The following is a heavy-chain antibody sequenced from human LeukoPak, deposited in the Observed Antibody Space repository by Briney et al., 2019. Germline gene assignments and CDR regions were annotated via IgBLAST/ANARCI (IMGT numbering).Heavy chain of an antibody. D-gene: IGHD1-26*01. J-gene: IGHJ5*01. CDR2: VDPGDDET. CDR1: GYSLSELS. V-gene: IGHV1-24*01. Sequence: ASVKVSCKVSGYSLSELSTHWVRQAPGQGLEWMGGVDPGDDETIYAQEFQGRVTMTEDTSTDTAYLELSSLRSEDTAVYFCATEKDLLLDSWGQGTPVTVSS. CDR3: ATEKDLLLDS.